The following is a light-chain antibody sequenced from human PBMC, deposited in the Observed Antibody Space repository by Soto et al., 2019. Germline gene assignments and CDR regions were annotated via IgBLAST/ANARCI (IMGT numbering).Light chain of an antibody. CDR3: QHDVCPPRT. Sequence: EIVMPESTNTLSVSPGEGSTLSCRATESVTSNLAWYQQNPGQAPRLLIYGASTRATGIPARFSGSGSGTDFTLTISSLEPEDFAVYYCQHDVCPPRTFGQGTKVDIK. CDR1: ESVTSN. V-gene: IGKV3-15*01. CDR2: GAS. J-gene: IGKJ1*01.